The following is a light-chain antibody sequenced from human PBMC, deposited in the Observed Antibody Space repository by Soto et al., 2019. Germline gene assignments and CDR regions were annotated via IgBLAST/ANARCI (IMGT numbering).Light chain of an antibody. V-gene: IGKV4-1*01. CDR2: WAS. CDR1: QSVLYSSNNKNY. J-gene: IGKJ2*01. CDR3: KQYYSNPQT. Sequence: DIVMTQSPDSLAVSLGERATINCKSSQSVLYSSNNKNYLAWYQQKPGQPPKLLIYWASARESGVPDRFSGSWSGTDFTLTICSLQAEDVAVYYCKQYYSNPQTFGQGTKLEIK.